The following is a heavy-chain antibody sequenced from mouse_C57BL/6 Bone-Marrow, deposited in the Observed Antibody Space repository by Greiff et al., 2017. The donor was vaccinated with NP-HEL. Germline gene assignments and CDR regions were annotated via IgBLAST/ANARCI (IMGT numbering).Heavy chain of an antibody. CDR1: GFTFSDYY. D-gene: IGHD2-4*01. Sequence: EVQLVESEGGLVQPGSSMKLSCTASGFTFSDYYMAWVRQVPEKGLEWVANINYDGSSTYYLDSLKSRFIISRDNAKNILYLQMSSLKSEDTATYYCARGNDYDGEAWFAYWGQGTLVTVSA. V-gene: IGHV5-16*01. CDR3: ARGNDYDGEAWFAY. CDR2: INYDGSST. J-gene: IGHJ3*01.